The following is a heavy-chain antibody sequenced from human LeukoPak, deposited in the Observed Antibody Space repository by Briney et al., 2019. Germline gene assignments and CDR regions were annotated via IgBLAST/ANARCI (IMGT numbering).Heavy chain of an antibody. V-gene: IGHV3-74*01. J-gene: IGHJ4*02. CDR3: VRGLYCSSTDCANY. CDR1: GFTFSSYW. CDR2: IDSDGSSA. Sequence: RGSLRLSCAASGFTFSSYWMHWVRQVPGKGPVWVSRIDSDGSSAIYADSVKGRFTISRDNAKNTLYLQMNSLRAEDTAVYYCVRGLYCSSTDCANYWGQGTLVTVSS. D-gene: IGHD2-2*01.